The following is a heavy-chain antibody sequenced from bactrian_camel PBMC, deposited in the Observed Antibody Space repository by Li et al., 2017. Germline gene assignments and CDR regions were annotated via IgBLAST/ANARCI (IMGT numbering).Heavy chain of an antibody. CDR1: GDVDTDSC. Sequence: HVQLVESGGGSVQSGGSLRLSCAISGDVDTDSCMAWFRQVPGKEREGVAAMYTGFGGGNIYYDDSVKGRFTISQDNSKNTVYLQMNSLKPEDTAMYYCATDGGPFRAYRCMVQNRRIGYWGQGTQVTVS. CDR2: MYTGFGGGNI. D-gene: IGHD3*01. V-gene: IGHV3S1*01. CDR3: ATDGGPFRAYRCMVQNRRIGY. J-gene: IGHJ6*01.